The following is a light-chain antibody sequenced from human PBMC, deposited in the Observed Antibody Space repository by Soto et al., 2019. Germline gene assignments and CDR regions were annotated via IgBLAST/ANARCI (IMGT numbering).Light chain of an antibody. CDR1: SSDVGAYDY. CDR3: SSYTSSSTRG. CDR2: EVS. J-gene: IGLJ1*01. Sequence: QSVLTQPASVSGSPGQSITISCTGTSSDVGAYDYVSWYQQHPDKAPKLMIYEVSNRPSGVSNRFSGSKSVNTATLTISGLQVEDEADYYCSSYTSSSTRGFGTGTKVTVL. V-gene: IGLV2-14*03.